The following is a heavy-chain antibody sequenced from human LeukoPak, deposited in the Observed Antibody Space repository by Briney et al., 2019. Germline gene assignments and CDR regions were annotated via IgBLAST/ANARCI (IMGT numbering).Heavy chain of an antibody. CDR2: IIPILGIA. CDR3: ASDELNYGAPGY. J-gene: IGHJ4*02. CDR1: GGTFSSYA. Sequence: SVKVSCKASGGTFSSYAISWVRQAPGQGLEWMGRIIPILGIANYAQKFQGRVTITADKSTSTAYMELSSLRSEDTAVYYCASDELNYGAPGYWGQGTLVTVSS. D-gene: IGHD3-16*01. V-gene: IGHV1-69*04.